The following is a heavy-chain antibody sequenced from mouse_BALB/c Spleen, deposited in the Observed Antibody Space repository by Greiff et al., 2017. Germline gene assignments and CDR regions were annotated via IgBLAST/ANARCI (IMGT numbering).Heavy chain of an antibody. CDR3: VRDYYGSSRYWYFDV. CDR1: GFSLTSYD. Sequence: QVQLKESGPGLVAPSQSLSITCTVSGFSLTSYDISWIRQPPGKGLEWLGVIWTGGGTNYNSAFMSRLSISKDNSKSQVFLKMNSLQTDDTAIYYCVRDYYGSSRYWYFDVWGAGTTVTVSS. D-gene: IGHD1-1*01. CDR2: IWTGGGT. V-gene: IGHV2-9-2*01. J-gene: IGHJ1*01.